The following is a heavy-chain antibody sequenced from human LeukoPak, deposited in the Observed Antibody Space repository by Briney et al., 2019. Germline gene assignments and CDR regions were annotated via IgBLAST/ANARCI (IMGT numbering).Heavy chain of an antibody. CDR1: GFTFSSYA. Sequence: GRSLRLSCAASGFTFSSYAMHWVRQAPGKGLEWVAVISYDGSNKYYADSVKGRFTISRDNSKNTLYLQMNSLRAEDTAVYYCAREGGSGSYSSYLDYWGQGTLVTVSS. CDR2: ISYDGSNK. CDR3: AREGGSGSYSSYLDY. J-gene: IGHJ4*02. V-gene: IGHV3-30-3*01. D-gene: IGHD1-26*01.